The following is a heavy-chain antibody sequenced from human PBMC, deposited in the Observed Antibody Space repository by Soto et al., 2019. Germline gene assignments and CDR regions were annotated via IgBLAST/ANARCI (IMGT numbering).Heavy chain of an antibody. CDR2: IVVGSGHT. Sequence: QMQLVQSGPEVKKPGTSVKVSCKTSGFTFTSSAMQWVRQARGQRLEWIGWIVVGSGHTNYAQKFQERVTITRNLSTSAAYMEPGTLTADDTAVYYCAADSSTAGGYYGMDVWGQGTTVTVSS. CDR3: AADSSTAGGYYGMDV. D-gene: IGHD2-2*01. CDR1: GFTFTSSA. J-gene: IGHJ6*02. V-gene: IGHV1-58*02.